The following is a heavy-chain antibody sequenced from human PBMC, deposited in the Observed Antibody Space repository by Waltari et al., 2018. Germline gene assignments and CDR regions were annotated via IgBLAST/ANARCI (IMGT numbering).Heavy chain of an antibody. CDR1: GGSFTNYY. V-gene: IGHV4-59*01. Sequence: QVQLQESGPGLGKPSETLSLTCTVSGGSFTNYYWSWIRQPPGEGLEWIGYIYYSGSTNSIPSLKSRVTISVDTSKNQFSLKLRSVTAADTAVYYCERDFYSGGFSGYFDLWGRGTQVTVSS. CDR3: ERDFYSGGFSGYFDL. J-gene: IGHJ2*01. CDR2: IYYSGST. D-gene: IGHD3-10*01.